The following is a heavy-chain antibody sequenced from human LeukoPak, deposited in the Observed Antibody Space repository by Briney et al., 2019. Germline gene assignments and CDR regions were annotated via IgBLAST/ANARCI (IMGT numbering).Heavy chain of an antibody. Sequence: GGSLRLSCAASGFTFSNYGMNWVRQAPGKRLEWVSYISSSSDARYYADSVKGRFTISRDNAENSLYLQLNILRDEDTAVYYCARAMRSGYAYWGQGTLVTVSS. V-gene: IGHV3-48*02. J-gene: IGHJ4*02. D-gene: IGHD5-12*01. CDR3: ARAMRSGYAY. CDR1: GFTFSNYG. CDR2: ISSSSDAR.